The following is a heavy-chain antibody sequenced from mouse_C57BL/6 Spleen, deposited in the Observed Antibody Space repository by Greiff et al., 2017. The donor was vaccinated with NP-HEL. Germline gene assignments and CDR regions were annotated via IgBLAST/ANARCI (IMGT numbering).Heavy chain of an antibody. Sequence: EVQLQESGPGLVKPSQSLSLTCSVTGYSITSGYYWNWIRQFPGNKLEWMGYISYDGSNNYNPSLKNRISITRDTSKNQFFLKLNSVTTEDTATYDCAREGDGYWAWFAYWGQGTLVTVSA. CDR2: ISYDGSN. CDR1: GYSITSGYY. V-gene: IGHV3-6*01. CDR3: AREGDGYWAWFAY. D-gene: IGHD2-3*01. J-gene: IGHJ3*01.